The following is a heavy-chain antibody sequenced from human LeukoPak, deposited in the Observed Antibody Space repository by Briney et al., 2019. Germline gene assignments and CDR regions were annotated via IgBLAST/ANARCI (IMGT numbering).Heavy chain of an antibody. CDR2: ISGSGGST. V-gene: IGHV3-23*01. J-gene: IGHJ5*02. D-gene: IGHD2-15*01. CDR3: AKETKYCSGGSCYRPNWFDP. Sequence: GGSLRLSCAASGFTFSSYAMSWVRQAPGKGLEWVSAISGSGGSTYYADSVKGRFTISRDNSKNTLYLQMNSLRAEDTAVYYCAKETKYCSGGSCYRPNWFDPWGQGTLVTVSS. CDR1: GFTFSSYA.